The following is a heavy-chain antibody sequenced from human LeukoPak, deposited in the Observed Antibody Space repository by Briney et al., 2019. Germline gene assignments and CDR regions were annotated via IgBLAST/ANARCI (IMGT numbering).Heavy chain of an antibody. Sequence: SGTLSLTCAVSGGFISSGNWWGWFRQPPGKGLEGIGEIHHSVGTNYNTSLKSRVAISMDKSKNQFSLDVTSVTAAATAMYYCARKGPATIADYWGRGTLVTVSS. CDR1: GGFISSGNW. J-gene: IGHJ4*02. D-gene: IGHD4-11*01. CDR2: IHHSVGT. CDR3: ARKGPATIADY. V-gene: IGHV4-4*02.